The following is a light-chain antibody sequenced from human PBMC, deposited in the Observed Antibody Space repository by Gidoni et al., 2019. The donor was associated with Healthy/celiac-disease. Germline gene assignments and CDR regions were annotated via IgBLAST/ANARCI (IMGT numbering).Light chain of an antibody. Sequence: PGERATLSCRASQSVSSYLAWYQQKPGQAPRLLIYDASNRATGIPARFSGSGSGTDFTLTISSLEPEDFAVYYCQQRSNWPPWTFGQGTKVEIK. CDR1: QSVSSY. CDR3: QQRSNWPPWT. V-gene: IGKV3-11*01. CDR2: DAS. J-gene: IGKJ1*01.